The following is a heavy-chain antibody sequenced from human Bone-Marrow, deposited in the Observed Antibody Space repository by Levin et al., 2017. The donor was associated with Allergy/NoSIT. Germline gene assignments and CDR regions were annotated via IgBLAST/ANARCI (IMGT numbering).Heavy chain of an antibody. J-gene: IGHJ5*02. CDR3: AKERDGSAHYVRGWFDP. CDR2: ISRDGSTE. V-gene: IGHV3-30*18. Sequence: PGGSLRLSCAASGFTFSTYGMHWVRQAPAKGLEWVAVISRDGSTEHYADSVKGRFSISRDNSKNTVYLEMNNLRDEDTAVYYCAKERDGSAHYVRGWFDPRGQGTLVTVSS. D-gene: IGHD3-10*01. CDR1: GFTFSTYG.